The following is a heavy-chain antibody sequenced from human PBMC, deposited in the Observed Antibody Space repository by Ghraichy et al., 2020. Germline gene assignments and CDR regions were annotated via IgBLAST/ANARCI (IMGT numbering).Heavy chain of an antibody. Sequence: LSLTCAASGFAFSNAWMSWVRQAPGKGLEWVGRIKRETSGGTIEYAAPVQHRFTISRDDSKNTLYLQMNSLKTEDTAVYYCTTNLAYWGRGTLVTVSS. CDR3: TTNLAY. V-gene: IGHV3-15*01. CDR2: IKRETSGGTI. CDR1: GFAFSNAW. J-gene: IGHJ4*02. D-gene: IGHD1-14*01.